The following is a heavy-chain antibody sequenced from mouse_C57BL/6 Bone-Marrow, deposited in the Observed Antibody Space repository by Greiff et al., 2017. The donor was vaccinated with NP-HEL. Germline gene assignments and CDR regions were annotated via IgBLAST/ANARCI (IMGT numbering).Heavy chain of an antibody. J-gene: IGHJ1*03. Sequence: QVQLQQPGTELVKPGASVKLSCKASGYTFTSYWMHWVKQRPGQGLEWIGNINPSNGGTNYNEKFKSKATLTVDKSSSTAYMQLSSLTSEDSAVYYCARSPPYDYPYWYFDVWGTGTTVTVSS. CDR2: INPSNGGT. CDR3: ARSPPYDYPYWYFDV. V-gene: IGHV1-53*01. D-gene: IGHD2-4*01. CDR1: GYTFTSYW.